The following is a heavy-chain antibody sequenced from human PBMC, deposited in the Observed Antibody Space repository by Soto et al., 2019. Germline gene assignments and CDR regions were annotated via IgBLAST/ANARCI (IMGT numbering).Heavy chain of an antibody. CDR3: ASTIGVGCSLHAFDI. V-gene: IGHV6-1*01. J-gene: IGHJ3*02. D-gene: IGHD6-19*01. CDR2: TYSRSKWYN. CDR1: GDSVSSNRAA. Sequence: SQTLSLTCAISGDSVSSNRAAWNWIRQSPSRGFEWLGRTYSRSKWYNDYAVSVRRRITITPDTSKNQCSLRLNSVTPEDTAVYYCASTIGVGCSLHAFDIGGQGTMVTVSS.